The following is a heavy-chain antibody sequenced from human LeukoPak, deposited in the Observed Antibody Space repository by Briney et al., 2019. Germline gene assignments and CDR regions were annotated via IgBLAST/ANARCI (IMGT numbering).Heavy chain of an antibody. Sequence: SETLSLTCAVNGGSFSGYYWSWLRQPPGKGMEWIGEINHSGSTNYNPSLKSRVTISVDTSKNQISLKVNSVTAADTAVYYCARARGSFDIWGQGTMVTVSS. CDR3: ARARGSFDI. CDR2: INHSGST. J-gene: IGHJ3*02. CDR1: GGSFSGYY. V-gene: IGHV4-34*01.